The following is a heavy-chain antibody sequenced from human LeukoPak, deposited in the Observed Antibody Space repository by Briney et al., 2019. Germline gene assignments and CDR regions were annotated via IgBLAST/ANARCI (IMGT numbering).Heavy chain of an antibody. Sequence: SVKVSCKASGGTFSRYAMSWVRQAPGQGLEWMGGIIPIFGTASFAQKFQGRVTITADKSTGTAYMELSSLRSEDTAVYYCARVVTPRYCSTPSCYWKGWFDPWGQGTLVTVSS. CDR2: IIPIFGTA. D-gene: IGHD2-2*01. J-gene: IGHJ5*02. CDR3: ARVVTPRYCSTPSCYWKGWFDP. CDR1: GGTFSRYA. V-gene: IGHV1-69*06.